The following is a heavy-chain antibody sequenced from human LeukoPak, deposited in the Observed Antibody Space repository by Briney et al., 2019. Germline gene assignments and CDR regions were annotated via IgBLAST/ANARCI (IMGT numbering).Heavy chain of an antibody. Sequence: GGSLRLSCAASAFTVNSNYLSWVRQAAGKGLEWVSTLYNTGNTYYANSVKGRFSISRDNSKNTLFLQMNSLRAEDTAVYYCARLTADGRLYFVDWGPGTLVTVSS. J-gene: IGHJ4*02. D-gene: IGHD6-13*01. CDR3: ARLTADGRLYFVD. CDR1: AFTVNSNY. CDR2: LYNTGNT. V-gene: IGHV3-53*01.